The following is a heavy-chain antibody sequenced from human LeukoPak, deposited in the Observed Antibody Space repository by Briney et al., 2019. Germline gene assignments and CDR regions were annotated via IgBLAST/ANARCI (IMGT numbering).Heavy chain of an antibody. Sequence: ASVKVSCKASGYTFTGYYMHWVRQATGQGLEWMGWMNPNSGKTGYAQKFQGRVTITRNTSISTAYMELSSLRSEDTAMYYCARAETYYDFWSGYQNNWFDPWGQGTLVTVSS. CDR1: GYTFTGYY. V-gene: IGHV1-8*03. J-gene: IGHJ5*02. D-gene: IGHD3-3*01. CDR3: ARAETYYDFWSGYQNNWFDP. CDR2: MNPNSGKT.